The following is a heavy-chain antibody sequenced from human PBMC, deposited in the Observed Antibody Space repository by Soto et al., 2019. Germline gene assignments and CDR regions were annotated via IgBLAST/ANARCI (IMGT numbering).Heavy chain of an antibody. D-gene: IGHD3-22*01. V-gene: IGHV4-31*03. CDR1: GGSISSGGYY. Sequence: SETLSLTCTVSGGSISSGGYYWSWIRQHPGKGLEWIGYIYYSGSTYYNPSLKSRVTISVDTSKHQFSLKLSSVTAADTAVYYCARVLRYYYDSSGYYLRYYYCGMDVWGQGTTVTVSS. CDR3: ARVLRYYYDSSGYYLRYYYCGMDV. J-gene: IGHJ6*02. CDR2: IYYSGST.